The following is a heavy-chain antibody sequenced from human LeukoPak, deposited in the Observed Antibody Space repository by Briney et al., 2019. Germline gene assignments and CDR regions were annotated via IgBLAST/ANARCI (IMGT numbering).Heavy chain of an antibody. CDR3: ARGGTTVTHDAFDI. Sequence: PSETLSLTCTVSGGSISSSSYYWGWIRQPPGKGLEWIGSIYYSGSTYYNPSLKSRVTISVDTSKNQFSLKLSSVTAADTAVYYCARGGTTVTHDAFDIWGQGTMVTVSS. CDR2: IYYSGST. D-gene: IGHD4-17*01. J-gene: IGHJ3*02. CDR1: GGSISSSSYY. V-gene: IGHV4-39*07.